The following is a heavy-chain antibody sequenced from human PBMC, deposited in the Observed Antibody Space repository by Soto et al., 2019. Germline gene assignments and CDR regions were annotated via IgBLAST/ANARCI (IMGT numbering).Heavy chain of an antibody. CDR3: VAEGLERQDYYYGMDV. J-gene: IGHJ6*02. V-gene: IGHV1-58*01. CDR1: GFTFTSSA. Sequence: QMQLVQSGPEVKKPGTSVKVSCKASGFTFTSSAVQWVRQARGQRLEWIGWIVVGSGNTNYAQKFQERVTITRDMSTSTAYMELSSLRSEDTAVYYCVAEGLERQDYYYGMDVWGQGTTVTVSS. CDR2: IVVGSGNT. D-gene: IGHD1-1*01.